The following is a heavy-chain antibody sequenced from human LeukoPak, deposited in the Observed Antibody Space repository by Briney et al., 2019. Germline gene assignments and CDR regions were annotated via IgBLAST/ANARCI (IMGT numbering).Heavy chain of an antibody. D-gene: IGHD3-3*01. Sequence: HWASVKVSCKASGYTFTSYGISWVRQAPGQGLEWMGIINPSGGSTSYAQKFQGRVTMTRDMSTSTVYMELSSLRSEDTAVYYCARSFGVVTNWFDPWGQGTLVTVSS. J-gene: IGHJ5*02. CDR3: ARSFGVVTNWFDP. V-gene: IGHV1-46*01. CDR1: GYTFTSYG. CDR2: INPSGGST.